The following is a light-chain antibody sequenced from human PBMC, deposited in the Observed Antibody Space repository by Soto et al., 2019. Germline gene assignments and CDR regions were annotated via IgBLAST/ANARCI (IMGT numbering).Light chain of an antibody. CDR1: QDISNW. J-gene: IGKJ1*01. V-gene: IGKV1-12*01. Sequence: DIQMTQSPSSVSASVGDSVTITCRASQDISNWLAWYQQKPGKAPKLLIYTASSLQSGVPSRFSGSGSGTDFTLTISGLQPEDFATYYCQQANSCPPWTVDQGTKVEIK. CDR3: QQANSCPPWT. CDR2: TAS.